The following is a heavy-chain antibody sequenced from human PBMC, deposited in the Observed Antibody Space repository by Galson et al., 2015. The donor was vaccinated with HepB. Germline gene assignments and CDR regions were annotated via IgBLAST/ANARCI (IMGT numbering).Heavy chain of an antibody. CDR2: ISSSSSTI. CDR1: GFTFSSYS. Sequence: SLRLSCAASGFTFSSYSMNWVRQAPGKGLEWVSYISSSSSTIYYADSVKGRFTISRDNAKNPLYLQMNSLRDEDTAVYYCAREEPAAMCDYWGQGTLVTVSS. J-gene: IGHJ4*02. V-gene: IGHV3-48*02. CDR3: AREEPAAMCDY. D-gene: IGHD2-2*01.